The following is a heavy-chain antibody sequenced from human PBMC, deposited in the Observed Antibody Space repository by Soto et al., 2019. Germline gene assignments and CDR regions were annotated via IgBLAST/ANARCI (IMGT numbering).Heavy chain of an antibody. D-gene: IGHD2-21*02. Sequence: PGGSLRLSCAASGFTFSSYAMHWVRQAPGKGLEWVAVISYDGSNKYYADSVKGRFTISRDNSKNTLYLQMNSLRAEDTAVYYCAVLSYCGGDCYPKVFDYWGQGALVTVSS. CDR3: AVLSYCGGDCYPKVFDY. J-gene: IGHJ4*02. CDR1: GFTFSSYA. CDR2: ISYDGSNK. V-gene: IGHV3-30-3*01.